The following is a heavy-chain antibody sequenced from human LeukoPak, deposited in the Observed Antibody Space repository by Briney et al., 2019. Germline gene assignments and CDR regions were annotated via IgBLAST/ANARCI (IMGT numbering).Heavy chain of an antibody. J-gene: IGHJ4*02. CDR2: IYYSGST. CDR3: ARHADYGAYLDY. D-gene: IGHD4-17*01. V-gene: IGHV4-61*01. CDR1: GGSVSSGSNY. Sequence: PSETLSLTCTVSGGSVSSGSNYWSWIRQPPGKGLEWIGYIYYSGSTNYNPSLKSRVTASVDTSKNQFSLRLSLVTAADTAVYYCARHADYGAYLDYWGQGTLVTVSS.